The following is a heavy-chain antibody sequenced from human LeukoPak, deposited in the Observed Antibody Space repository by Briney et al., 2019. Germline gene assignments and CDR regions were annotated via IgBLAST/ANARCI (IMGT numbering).Heavy chain of an antibody. Sequence: GASVKVSCKASGYTFTSYYMHWVRQAPGQGLEWMGIINPSGGSTSYAQKFQGRVTITRDTSASTAYMELSSLRSEDTAVYYCASRDAFDIWGQGTMVTVSS. CDR3: ASRDAFDI. CDR1: GYTFTSYY. CDR2: INPSGGST. J-gene: IGHJ3*02. V-gene: IGHV1-46*01.